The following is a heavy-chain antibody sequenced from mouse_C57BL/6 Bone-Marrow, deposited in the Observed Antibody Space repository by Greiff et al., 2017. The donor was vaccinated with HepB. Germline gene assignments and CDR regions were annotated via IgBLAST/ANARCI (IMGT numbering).Heavy chain of an antibody. J-gene: IGHJ2*01. Sequence: QVQLQQSGAELVRPGASVTLSCKASGYTFTDYEMHWVKQTPVHGLEWIGAIDPETGGTAYNQKFKGKAILTADKSSSTAYMELRSLTSEDSAVYYCTREGLLPYYFDYWGQGTTLTVSS. D-gene: IGHD1-1*01. CDR1: GYTFTDYE. V-gene: IGHV1-15*01. CDR3: TREGLLPYYFDY. CDR2: IDPETGGT.